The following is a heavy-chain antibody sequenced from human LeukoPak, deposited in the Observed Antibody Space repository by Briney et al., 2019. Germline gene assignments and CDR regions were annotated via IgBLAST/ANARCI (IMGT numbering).Heavy chain of an antibody. CDR2: ISGSGGST. V-gene: IGHV3-23*01. D-gene: IGHD6-13*01. CDR1: GFTFSSYA. Sequence: GGSLRLSCAASGFTFSSYAMSWVRQAPGKGLEWVSAISGSGGSTYYADSVKGRFTISRDNSKNTLYLQMNSLRAEDMAVYYCAKSGAAGLNNYYYGMDVWGQGTTVTVSS. CDR3: AKSGAAGLNNYYYGMDV. J-gene: IGHJ6*02.